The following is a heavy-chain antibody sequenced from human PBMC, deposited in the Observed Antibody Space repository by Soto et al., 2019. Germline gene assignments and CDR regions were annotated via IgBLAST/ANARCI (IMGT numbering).Heavy chain of an antibody. D-gene: IGHD1-1*01. CDR1: GFTFDDYA. CDR3: AKDFSAGTTEYYFDY. CDR2: ISWNSGSI. Sequence: PGGSLRLSCAASGFTFDDYAMHWVRQAPGKGLEWVSGISWNSGSIGYADSVKGRFTISGDNAKNSLYLQMNSLRAEDTALYYCAKDFSAGTTEYYFDYWGQGTLVTVSS. V-gene: IGHV3-9*01. J-gene: IGHJ4*02.